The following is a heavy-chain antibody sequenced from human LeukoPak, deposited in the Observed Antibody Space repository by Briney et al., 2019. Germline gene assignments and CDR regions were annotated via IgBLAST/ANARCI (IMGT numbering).Heavy chain of an antibody. CDR2: INHSGSS. Sequence: GSLRLSCAASGFAFTNVWMSWIRQPPGKGLEWIGEINHSGSSNYNPSLKSRVTISVDTSKNQFSLKLTSVTAADTAVYYCARSYNRVVLLYYWGQGTLVTVSS. V-gene: IGHV4-34*01. CDR3: ARSYNRVVLLYY. J-gene: IGHJ4*02. CDR1: GFAFTNVW. D-gene: IGHD3-10*01.